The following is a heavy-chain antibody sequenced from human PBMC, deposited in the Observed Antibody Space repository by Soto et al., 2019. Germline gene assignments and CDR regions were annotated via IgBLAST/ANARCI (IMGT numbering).Heavy chain of an antibody. CDR3: ATGRVYYDSSGLLQGRY. J-gene: IGHJ4*01. CDR2: INSDGSST. Sequence: PGGSLRLSCAASGFTFSSYWMHWVRQAPGKGLVWVSRINSDGSSTSYADSVKGRFTISRDNAKNTLYLQMSGLRAEDTAIYYCATGRVYYDSSGLLQGRYWGQGTLVTVSS. CDR1: GFTFSSYW. V-gene: IGHV3-74*01. D-gene: IGHD3-22*01.